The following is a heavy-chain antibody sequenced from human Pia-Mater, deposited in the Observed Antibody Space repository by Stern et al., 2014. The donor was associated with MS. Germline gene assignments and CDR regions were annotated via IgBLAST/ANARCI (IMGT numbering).Heavy chain of an antibody. Sequence: QLVESGPGLVKPSETLSLTCTVSGGSISSSSYYWGWIRQPPGKGLEWIGSIYYSGSTYYNPSLKSRVTISVDTSKNQVSLKLSSVTAADTAVYYCARRRAAAGAVLFDYWGQGTLVTVSS. J-gene: IGHJ4*02. CDR2: IYYSGST. D-gene: IGHD6-13*01. CDR3: ARRRAAAGAVLFDY. V-gene: IGHV4-39*01. CDR1: GGSISSSSYY.